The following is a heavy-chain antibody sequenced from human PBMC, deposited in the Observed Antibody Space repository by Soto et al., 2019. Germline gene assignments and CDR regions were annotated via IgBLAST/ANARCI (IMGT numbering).Heavy chain of an antibody. Sequence: QVQLVQSGAEVREPGASVKVSCKASGYTFTNYGVSWVRQAPGQGLEWMGWIGGYKGNTNYAQKLQGRVTLTTATSTSTAYMERRSLRSHDAAGYYCAPHTLDTGMPSGYWVQGTLVTFSS. CDR1: GYTFTNYG. V-gene: IGHV1-18*01. CDR3: APHTLDTGMPSGY. CDR2: IGGYKGNT. J-gene: IGHJ4*02. D-gene: IGHD5-18*01.